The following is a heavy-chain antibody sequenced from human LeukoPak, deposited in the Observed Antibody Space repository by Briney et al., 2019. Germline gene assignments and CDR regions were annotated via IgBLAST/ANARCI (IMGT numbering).Heavy chain of an antibody. V-gene: IGHV3-23*01. CDR1: GFTFRSYG. J-gene: IGHJ4*02. D-gene: IGHD5-12*01. CDR3: TVRYSGYEGKLLDY. CDR2: ISGSGGST. Sequence: GGSLRLSCAASGFTFRSYGMRWVRQAPGKGLEWVSTISGSGGSTYYADSVKGRFTISRDNSKNTLYLQMSSLRAEDTAVYCCTVRYSGYEGKLLDYWGQGTLVTVSS.